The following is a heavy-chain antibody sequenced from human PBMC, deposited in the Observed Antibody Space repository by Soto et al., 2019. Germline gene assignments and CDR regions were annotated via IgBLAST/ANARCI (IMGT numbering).Heavy chain of an antibody. CDR1: GGSIRSYY. CDR2: IYYSGST. J-gene: IGHJ5*02. Sequence: SETLSLTCTVSGGSIRSYYWSWIRQPPGKGLEWIGYIYYSGSTYYNPSLKSRVTISVDTSKNQFSLKLSSVTAADTAVYYCARSIVVVPTRQNWFDPWGQGTLVTVSS. D-gene: IGHD2-2*01. V-gene: IGHV4-59*06. CDR3: ARSIVVVPTRQNWFDP.